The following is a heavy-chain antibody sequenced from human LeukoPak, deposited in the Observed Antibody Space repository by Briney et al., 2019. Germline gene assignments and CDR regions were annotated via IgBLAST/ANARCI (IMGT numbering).Heavy chain of an antibody. Sequence: ASVKVSCKASGHTFTGFYMHWVRQAPGQGLEWMEWINPNNGDTNYAQNFHGRVTLTRDTSINTAYMELSGLRSDDTAVYYCATSSPFSYYFDYWGQGTLVTVSS. V-gene: IGHV1-2*02. CDR2: INPNNGDT. CDR1: GHTFTGFY. CDR3: ATSSPFSYYFDY. D-gene: IGHD2-2*01. J-gene: IGHJ4*02.